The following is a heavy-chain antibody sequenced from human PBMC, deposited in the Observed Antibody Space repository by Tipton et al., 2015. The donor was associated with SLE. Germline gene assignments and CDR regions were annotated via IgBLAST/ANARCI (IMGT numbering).Heavy chain of an antibody. V-gene: IGHV3-30*14. CDR2: ISYDGSNK. Sequence: RSLRLSCVASGFTFSSYAMHWVRQAPGKGLEWVAVISYDGSNKYYADSVKGRFTISRDNSKNTLYLQMNSLRAEDTAVYYCARDGANSYYMDVWGKGTTVTVSS. D-gene: IGHD4/OR15-4a*01. CDR3: ARDGANSYYMDV. J-gene: IGHJ6*03. CDR1: GFTFSSYA.